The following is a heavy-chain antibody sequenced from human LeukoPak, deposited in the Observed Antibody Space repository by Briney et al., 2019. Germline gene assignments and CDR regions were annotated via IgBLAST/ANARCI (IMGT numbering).Heavy chain of an antibody. CDR1: GCTFSSYA. D-gene: IGHD3-3*01. Sequence: SVKVSCKASGCTFSSYAISWVRQAPGQGLEWMGGIIPIFGTANYAQHFQGRGTITTDESTSTAYMVLSSLRSEDTGVYFCARGPAIFGVSEYWGQGALVTVSS. CDR2: IIPIFGTA. J-gene: IGHJ4*02. CDR3: ARGPAIFGVSEY. V-gene: IGHV1-69*05.